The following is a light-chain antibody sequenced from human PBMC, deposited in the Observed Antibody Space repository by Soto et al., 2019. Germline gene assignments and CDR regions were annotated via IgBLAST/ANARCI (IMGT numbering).Light chain of an antibody. V-gene: IGKV3-20*01. CDR3: QQYGSSPLT. CDR2: GAS. Sequence: EIVLTQSPGTLSLSPGERATLSCRASQSVSSSSLAWYQQKPGQAPRLLIYGASSRDTGIPDRFSGSGSGTAFTLTISRLEPEDFAVYYCQQYGSSPLTFGGGTKVEIK. J-gene: IGKJ4*01. CDR1: QSVSSSS.